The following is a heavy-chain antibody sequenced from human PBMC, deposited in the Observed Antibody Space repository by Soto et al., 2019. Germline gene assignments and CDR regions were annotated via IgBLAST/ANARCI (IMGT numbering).Heavy chain of an antibody. CDR1: GFTFSSYS. CDR2: ISSSSSTI. V-gene: IGHV3-48*02. CDR3: AGSGATSYAY. J-gene: IGHJ4*02. D-gene: IGHD3-16*01. Sequence: EVQLVESGGGLVQPGGSLRLSCAASGFTFSSYSMNWVRQAPGKGLGWVSYISSSSSTIYYADSVKGRFTISRDNAKTALYLQMNSLRDEDTAGYYCAGSGATSYAYWGQGPLFTFSS.